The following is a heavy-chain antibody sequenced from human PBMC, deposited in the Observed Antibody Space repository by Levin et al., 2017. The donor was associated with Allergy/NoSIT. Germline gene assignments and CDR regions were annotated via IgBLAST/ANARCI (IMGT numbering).Heavy chain of an antibody. CDR1: GGSISSSSYY. V-gene: IGHV4-39*02. Sequence: PSETLSLTCTVSGGSISSSSYYWGWIRQPPGKGLEWIGSIYYSGSTYYNPSLKSRVTISVDTSKNQFSLKLSSVTAADTAVYYCAREGSSSSGPRFALWGQGTLVTVSS. D-gene: IGHD3-10*01. CDR3: AREGSSSSGPRFAL. CDR2: IYYSGST. J-gene: IGHJ4*02.